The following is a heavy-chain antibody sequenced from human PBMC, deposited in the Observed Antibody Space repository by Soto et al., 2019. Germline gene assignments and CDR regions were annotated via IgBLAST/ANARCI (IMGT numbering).Heavy chain of an antibody. CDR2: ISSSSSTI. Sequence: GGSLRLSCAASGFTFSSYSMNWVRQAPGKGLEWISYISSSSSTIYYADSVKGRFTISRDNAKNSLYLQMNSLRDEDTAVYYCAREAGTWHLPLNWFDPWGQGTLVTVSS. D-gene: IGHD6-19*01. J-gene: IGHJ5*02. CDR3: AREAGTWHLPLNWFDP. V-gene: IGHV3-48*02. CDR1: GFTFSSYS.